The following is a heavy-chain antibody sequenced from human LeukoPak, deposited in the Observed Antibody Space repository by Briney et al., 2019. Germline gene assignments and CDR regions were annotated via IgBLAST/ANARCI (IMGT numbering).Heavy chain of an antibody. CDR1: GFTFSGYT. V-gene: IGHV3-21*01. J-gene: IGHJ4*02. CDR3: ARGVTAGDY. D-gene: IGHD2-21*02. CDR2: VSSSGSDI. Sequence: GGSLRLSCAASGFTFSGYTMNWVRQAAGEGLEWVSSVSSSGSDIYYADSVKGRFAISRDNAKNSLFLQMNNLRADDTALYYCARGVTAGDYWGQGTLVTVSS.